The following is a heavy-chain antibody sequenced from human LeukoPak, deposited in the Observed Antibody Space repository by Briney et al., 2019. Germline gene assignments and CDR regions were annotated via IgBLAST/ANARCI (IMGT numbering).Heavy chain of an antibody. V-gene: IGHV3-23*01. J-gene: IGHJ4*02. D-gene: IGHD1-14*01. CDR1: GFTFSNSA. CDR3: AKDQRALYKAEHDY. Sequence: GGSLRLSCAASGFTFSNSAMNWVRQAPGKGLEWVSLISHGDYSTHYADSVKGRFTIFRDNSTNMLYLQMNSLRGEDTAVYYCAKDQRALYKAEHDYWGQGTLVTVSS. CDR2: ISHGDYST.